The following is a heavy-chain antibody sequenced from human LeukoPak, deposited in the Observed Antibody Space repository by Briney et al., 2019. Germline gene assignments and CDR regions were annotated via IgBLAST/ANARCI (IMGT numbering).Heavy chain of an antibody. CDR2: INHSGST. J-gene: IGHJ5*02. CDR3: ARGHYGSGRSWFDP. V-gene: IGHV4-34*01. Sequence: SETLSLTCAVYGGSFSGYYWSWIGQPPGKGLEWIGEINHSGSTNYNPSLKSRVTISVDTSKNQFSLKLSSVTAADTAVYYCARGHYGSGRSWFDPWGQGTLVTVSS. D-gene: IGHD3-10*01. CDR1: GGSFSGYY.